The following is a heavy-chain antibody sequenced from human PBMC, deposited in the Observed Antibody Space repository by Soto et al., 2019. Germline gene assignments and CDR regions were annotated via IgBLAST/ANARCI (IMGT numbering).Heavy chain of an antibody. D-gene: IGHD3-22*01. CDR3: ARSYYYDSSGRVGYFDY. CDR1: GFTVSSNY. J-gene: IGHJ4*02. V-gene: IGHV3-53*01. CDR2: IYSGGST. Sequence: EVQLVESGGGLIQPGGSLRLSCAASGFTVSSNYMSWVRQAPGKGLEWVSVIYSGGSTYYADSVKGRFTISRDNSKNTLYLQMNSLRAEDTAVYYCARSYYYDSSGRVGYFDYWGQGTLVTVSS.